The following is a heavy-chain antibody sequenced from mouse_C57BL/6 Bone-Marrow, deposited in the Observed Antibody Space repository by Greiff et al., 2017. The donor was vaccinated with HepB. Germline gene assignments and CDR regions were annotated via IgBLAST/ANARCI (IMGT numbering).Heavy chain of an antibody. CDR3: ARYGTTVVAPLFDY. CDR1: GYTFTSYD. Sequence: QVHVKQSGPELVKPGASVKLSCKASGYTFTSYDINWVKQRPGQGLEWIGWIYPRDGSTKYNEKFKGKATLTVDTSSSTAYMELHSLTSEDSAVYFCARYGTTVVAPLFDYWGQGTTLTVSS. D-gene: IGHD1-1*01. CDR2: IYPRDGST. V-gene: IGHV1-85*01. J-gene: IGHJ2*01.